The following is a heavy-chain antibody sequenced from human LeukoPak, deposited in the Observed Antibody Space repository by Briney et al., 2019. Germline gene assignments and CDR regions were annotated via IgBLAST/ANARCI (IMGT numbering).Heavy chain of an antibody. CDR1: GFTFSSYS. D-gene: IGHD4-23*01. V-gene: IGHV3-48*02. CDR2: ISSSDTI. J-gene: IGHJ4*02. Sequence: GGSLRLSCAASGFTFSSYSMNWVRRAPGKGLEWVSFISSSDTIYYADSVKGRFTISRDNAKNSLYLQMTSLRDDDTAVYYCARVRGATAVTMYFDFWGQGTLVTVSS. CDR3: ARVRGATAVTMYFDF.